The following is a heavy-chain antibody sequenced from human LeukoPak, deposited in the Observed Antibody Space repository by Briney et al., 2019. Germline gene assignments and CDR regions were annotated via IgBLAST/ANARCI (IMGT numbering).Heavy chain of an antibody. D-gene: IGHD1-7*01. V-gene: IGHV4-30-2*01. J-gene: IGHJ5*02. Sequence: SQTLSLTCAVSGGSITSGGNSWRWLRQPPGTGLKWIGYVYYSGSTYYNPSLKRRVTISLDRSKNQFSLKLNSVTAADTAMYYCARSIKGELAYNWLDHWGQGSLVTVSS. CDR2: VYYSGST. CDR3: ARSIKGELAYNWLDH. CDR1: GGSITSGGNS.